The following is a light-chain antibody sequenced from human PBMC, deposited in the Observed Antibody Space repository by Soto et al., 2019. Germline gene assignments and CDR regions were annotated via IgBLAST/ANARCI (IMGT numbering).Light chain of an antibody. V-gene: IGLV2-14*01. CDR2: EVT. CDR3: RSKRDRSKLFV. CDR1: SSDVGAYNY. Sequence: QSSLTRPASVSGSPGQSITISCTGTSSDVGAYNYVSWYQHHPGKVPKLLIYEVTNRPSGVSDRFSGSKSGNTASLTISGLQAEDEADYYCRSKRDRSKLFVLGTDTRSPS. J-gene: IGLJ1*01.